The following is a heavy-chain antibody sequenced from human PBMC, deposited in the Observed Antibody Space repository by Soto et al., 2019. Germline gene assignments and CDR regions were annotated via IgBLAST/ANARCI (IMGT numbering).Heavy chain of an antibody. V-gene: IGHV4-30-2*01. Sequence: PSETLSLTCAVSGGSISSGGYSWSWIRQPPGKGLEWIGYIYHSGSTYYNPSLKSRVTISVDRSKNQFSLKLSSVTAADTAVYYCARGGAMAPPNHWFDPWGQGTLVTAPQ. J-gene: IGHJ5*02. CDR1: GGSISSGGYS. CDR2: IYHSGST. CDR3: ARGGAMAPPNHWFDP. D-gene: IGHD3-16*01.